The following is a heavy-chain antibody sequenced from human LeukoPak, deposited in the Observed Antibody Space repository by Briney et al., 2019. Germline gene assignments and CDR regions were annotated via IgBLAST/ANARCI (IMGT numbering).Heavy chain of an antibody. D-gene: IGHD2-2*01. CDR1: GGTFSSYA. J-gene: IGHJ4*02. CDR3: ARGGADCSSTSCPYYFDY. CDR2: IIPILGIA. V-gene: IGHV1-69*04. Sequence: SVKVSCKASGGTFSSYAISWVRQAPGQGLEWMGRIIPILGIANYAQKFQGRVTITTDESTSTAYMELSSLRSEDTAVYYCARGGADCSSTSCPYYFDYWGQGTLVTVSS.